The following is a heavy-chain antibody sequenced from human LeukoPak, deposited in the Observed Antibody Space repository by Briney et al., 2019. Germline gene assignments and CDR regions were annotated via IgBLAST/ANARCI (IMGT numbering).Heavy chain of an antibody. Sequence: ASVKVSCKGSGYTFTNYGITWVRQAPGQGLEWMGWISGYNGNTKYAPKLQGRVAMTTDTSTSTAYMELRSLRSDDTAVYYCATDVGYCSSTSCYGLYYWGQGTLVTVSS. CDR3: ATDVGYCSSTSCYGLYY. CDR2: ISGYNGNT. D-gene: IGHD2-2*01. J-gene: IGHJ4*02. CDR1: GYTFTNYG. V-gene: IGHV1-18*01.